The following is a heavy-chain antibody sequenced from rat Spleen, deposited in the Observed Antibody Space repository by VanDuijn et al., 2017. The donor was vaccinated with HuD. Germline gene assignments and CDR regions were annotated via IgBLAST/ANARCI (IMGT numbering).Heavy chain of an antibody. CDR2: IWGDGST. CDR1: GFSLISNS. CDR3: ARGGGSSLYWYFDF. D-gene: IGHD5-1*01. V-gene: IGHV2-1*01. J-gene: IGHJ1*01. Sequence: QVQLKESRPGLVQPSQTLSLICTVSGFSLISNSVHWVRQPPGKGLAWMGGIWGDGSTDYNSALKSRLSISRDTSKSKVFLTMNSVQTEDTAMYFCARGGGSSLYWYFDFWGPGTMVTVSS.